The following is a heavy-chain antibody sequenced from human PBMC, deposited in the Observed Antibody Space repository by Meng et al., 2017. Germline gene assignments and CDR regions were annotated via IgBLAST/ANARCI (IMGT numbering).Heavy chain of an antibody. CDR2: IYSGGST. Sequence: GESLKISCAASGFTVSSNYMSWVRQAPGKGLEWVSVIYSGGSTYYADSVKGRFTISRDNSKNTLYLQMNSLRAEDTAVYYCARDHYDYGVRYFDYWGQGTRVTVSS. V-gene: IGHV3-53*01. D-gene: IGHD4-17*01. CDR1: GFTVSSNY. CDR3: ARDHYDYGVRYFDY. J-gene: IGHJ4*02.